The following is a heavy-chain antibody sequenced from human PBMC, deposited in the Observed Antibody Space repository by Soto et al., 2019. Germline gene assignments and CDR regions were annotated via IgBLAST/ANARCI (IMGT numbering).Heavy chain of an antibody. J-gene: IGHJ4*02. D-gene: IGHD5-12*01. Sequence: ASVKVSCKASGYTFTSYAMHWVRQAPGQRLEWMGWINAGNGNTKYSQKFQGRVTITRDTSAGTAYMELSSLRSEDTAVYYCARGATLWSAYDKWYFDYWGQGTLVTVSS. CDR1: GYTFTSYA. CDR3: ARGATLWSAYDKWYFDY. V-gene: IGHV1-3*01. CDR2: INAGNGNT.